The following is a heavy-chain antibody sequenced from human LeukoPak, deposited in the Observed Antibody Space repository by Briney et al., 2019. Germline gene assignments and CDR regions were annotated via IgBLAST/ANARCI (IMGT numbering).Heavy chain of an antibody. D-gene: IGHD1-26*01. CDR1: GFTFSIYW. Sequence: GGSLRLSCAASGFTFSIYWMSWVRQAPGKGLEWVANIKQDGSEKYYADSVKGRFTISRDNAKNSLYLQMNGLRAEDTAVYYCAREGLWATGFDYWGQGTLVTVSS. CDR3: AREGLWATGFDY. V-gene: IGHV3-7*01. J-gene: IGHJ4*02. CDR2: IKQDGSEK.